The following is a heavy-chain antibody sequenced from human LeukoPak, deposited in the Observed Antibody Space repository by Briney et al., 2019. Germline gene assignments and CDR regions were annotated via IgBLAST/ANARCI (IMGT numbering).Heavy chain of an antibody. CDR2: IYYSGST. V-gene: IGHV4-30-4*01. CDR1: GDSIRNSDFY. J-gene: IGHJ6*02. CDR3: ARHRIYDILTGYYYYYYGMDV. D-gene: IGHD3-9*01. Sequence: IPSETLSLTCTVSGDSIRNSDFYWSWIRQPPGKGLEWIGYIYYSGSTNYNPSLKSRVTISKDTSKNQFSLKLSSVTAADTAVYYCARHRIYDILTGYYYYYYGMDVWGQGTTVTVSS.